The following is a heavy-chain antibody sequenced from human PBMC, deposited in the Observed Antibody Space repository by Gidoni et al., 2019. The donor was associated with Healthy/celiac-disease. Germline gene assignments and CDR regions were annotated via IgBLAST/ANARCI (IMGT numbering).Heavy chain of an antibody. Sequence: QVQLVQSGAEVKKPGASVKVSCKASGYTFTSYAMHWVRQAPGQRLEWMGWINAGNGNTKYSQKFQGRVTITRDTSASTAYMELSSLRSEDTAVYYCAREGGKERKWELRYWGQGTLVTVSS. CDR3: AREGGKERKWELRY. J-gene: IGHJ4*02. D-gene: IGHD1-26*01. V-gene: IGHV1-3*01. CDR1: GYTFTSYA. CDR2: INAGNGNT.